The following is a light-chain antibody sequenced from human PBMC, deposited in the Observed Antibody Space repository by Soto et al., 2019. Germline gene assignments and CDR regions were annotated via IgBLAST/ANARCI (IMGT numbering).Light chain of an antibody. CDR2: KVS. CDR3: QQYNNYPWT. V-gene: IGKV1-5*03. Sequence: DILMTQSHSTLSASVGDRVTIACRASQTIINWLGWLQQKPGKAPNLLIYKVSTLESGVPSRFSGSGSGTEFTLTIGGLQTDDFATYYCQQYNNYPWTFGQGTRVEIK. J-gene: IGKJ1*01. CDR1: QTIINW.